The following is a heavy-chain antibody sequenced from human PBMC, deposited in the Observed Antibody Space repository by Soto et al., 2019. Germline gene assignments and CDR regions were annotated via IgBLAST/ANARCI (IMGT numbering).Heavy chain of an antibody. CDR2: IWYDGSNK. CDR1: GFTFSSYG. CDR3: ARDQGWLRLGQLRYYYGMDV. Sequence: GGSLRLSCAASGFTFSSYGMHWVRQAPGKGLEWVAVIWYDGSNKYYADSVKGRFTISRDNSKNTLYLQMNSLRAEDTAVYYCARDQGWLRLGQLRYYYGMDVWGPGTTVTVSS. J-gene: IGHJ6*02. D-gene: IGHD5-12*01. V-gene: IGHV3-33*01.